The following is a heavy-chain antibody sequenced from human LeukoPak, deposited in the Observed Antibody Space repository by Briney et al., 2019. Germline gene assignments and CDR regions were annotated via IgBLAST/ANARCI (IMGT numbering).Heavy chain of an antibody. V-gene: IGHV3-21*05. J-gene: IGHJ4*02. CDR1: GFTFKSFV. D-gene: IGHD3-9*01. Sequence: GGSLRLSCAASGFTFKSFVMGWVRQAPGRGLEWVSYISKRSGHICHTDSVEGRFTTSRDNANDSVYLQMNNLRVEDTAIYFCVRLDGGFDSWGQGALVTVSS. CDR3: VRLDGGFDS. CDR2: ISKRSGHI.